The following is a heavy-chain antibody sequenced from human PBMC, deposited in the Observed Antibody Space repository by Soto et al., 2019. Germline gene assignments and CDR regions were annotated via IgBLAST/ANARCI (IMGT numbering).Heavy chain of an antibody. CDR1: GFTFSSYA. CDR3: AKDLGTDDFWSAYYTYYYMDV. Sequence: EVQLLESGGGLVQPGGSLRLSCAASGFTFSSYALNWVRQAPGKGLEWVSVISGSGDNTYYADSVKGRFTISRDNSKTTLYLHMNSLRAEDTPVYYCAKDLGTDDFWSAYYTYYYMDVWGKGTTVTVSS. CDR2: ISGSGDNT. D-gene: IGHD3-3*01. V-gene: IGHV3-23*01. J-gene: IGHJ6*03.